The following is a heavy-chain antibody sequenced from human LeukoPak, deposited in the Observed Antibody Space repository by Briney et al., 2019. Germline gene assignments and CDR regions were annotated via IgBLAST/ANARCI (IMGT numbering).Heavy chain of an antibody. CDR2: IYYSGST. D-gene: IGHD3-10*01. Sequence: KASETLSLTCTVSGVSISSYYWSWIRQPPGKGLEWIGYIYYSGSTNYNPSLKSRVTISVDTSKNQFSLKLSSVTAADTAVYYCARGPLRHYYGSGDDAFDIWGQGTKVTVSS. J-gene: IGHJ3*02. CDR3: ARGPLRHYYGSGDDAFDI. CDR1: GVSISSYY. V-gene: IGHV4-59*01.